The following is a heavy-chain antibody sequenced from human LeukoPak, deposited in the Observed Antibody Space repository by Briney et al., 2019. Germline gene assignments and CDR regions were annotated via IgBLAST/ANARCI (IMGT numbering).Heavy chain of an antibody. D-gene: IGHD3-3*01. CDR2: IYTSGST. J-gene: IGHJ5*02. CDR1: GGSISSGSYY. Sequence: PSQTLSLTCTVSGGSISSGSYYWSWIRQPAGKGLEWIGRIYTSGSTNYNPSLKSRVIISVDTSKNQFSLKLSSVTAADTAVYYCARLSYDFWSGYYFHWFDPWGQGTLVTVSS. CDR3: ARLSYDFWSGYYFHWFDP. V-gene: IGHV4-61*02.